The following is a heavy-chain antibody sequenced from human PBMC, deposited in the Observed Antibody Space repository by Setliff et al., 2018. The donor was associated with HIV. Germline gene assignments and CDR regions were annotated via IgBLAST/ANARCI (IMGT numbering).Heavy chain of an antibody. V-gene: IGHV4-34*01. CDR3: ARDYSGWYYFDC. Sequence: ETLSLTCAVYGGSFSGYYWSWIRQPPGKGLEWIGEINHSGSTNYNPSLKSRVTISVDTSKNQFSLKLSSVTAADTAVYYCARDYSGWYYFDCWGQGTLVTVSS. CDR2: INHSGST. D-gene: IGHD6-19*01. CDR1: GGSFSGYY. J-gene: IGHJ4*02.